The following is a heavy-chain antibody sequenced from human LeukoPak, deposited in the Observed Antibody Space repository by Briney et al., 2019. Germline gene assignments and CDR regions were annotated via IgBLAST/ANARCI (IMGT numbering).Heavy chain of an antibody. V-gene: IGHV4-30-2*01. Sequence: SQTLSLTCDVSGGSISSGGYSWSWIRQPPGKGLEWIGYIYHSGSTYYNPSLKSRVTISVDRSKNQFSLKLSSVTAADTAVYYCARAPDYGDYAGAFDIWGQGTMVTVSS. CDR3: ARAPDYGDYAGAFDI. CDR2: IYHSGST. CDR1: GGSISSGGYS. J-gene: IGHJ3*02. D-gene: IGHD4-17*01.